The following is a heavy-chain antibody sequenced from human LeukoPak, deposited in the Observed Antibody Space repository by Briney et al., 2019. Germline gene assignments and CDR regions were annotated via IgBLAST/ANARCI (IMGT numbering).Heavy chain of an antibody. J-gene: IGHJ2*01. CDR2: ISTSGST. Sequence: SETLSLTCAVCGGSFSGYYWSWIRQPAGKGLEWIGRISTSGSTNYNPSLKSRVTMSVDTSKNQFSLKLSSVTAADTALYYCARGIWEMATIPYWYFDIWGRGTLVTVSS. V-gene: IGHV4-4*07. D-gene: IGHD5-24*01. CDR1: GGSFSGYY. CDR3: ARGIWEMATIPYWYFDI.